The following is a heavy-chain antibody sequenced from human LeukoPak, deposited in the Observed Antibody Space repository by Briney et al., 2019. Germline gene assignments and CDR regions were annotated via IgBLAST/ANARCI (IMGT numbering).Heavy chain of an antibody. J-gene: IGHJ3*02. Sequence: GGSLRLSCAASGFTFNDYGMSWVRQAPGKGLEWVSGINWNGGRTGYADSMKGRFIISRDNAKNSLYLQVNSLRAEDTAVYYCARGLLYGKDAFDIWGQGTMVTVSS. CDR1: GFTFNDYG. V-gene: IGHV3-20*04. CDR3: ARGLLYGKDAFDI. D-gene: IGHD2/OR15-2a*01. CDR2: INWNGGRT.